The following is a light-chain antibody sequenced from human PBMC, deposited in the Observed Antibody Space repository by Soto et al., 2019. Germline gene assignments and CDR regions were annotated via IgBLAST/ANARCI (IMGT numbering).Light chain of an antibody. V-gene: IGKV1-33*01. CDR1: QDISND. CDR3: QKHDGVPL. J-gene: IGKJ3*01. Sequence: DIQLTQSPSSLSASVGDRVTITCQASQDISNDLNWYQQKPGKAPNLLIYDASNLETGVPSRFSRGGSGTFFSFTINSLQPEDIATYYCQKHDGVPLFGPGTKVEVK. CDR2: DAS.